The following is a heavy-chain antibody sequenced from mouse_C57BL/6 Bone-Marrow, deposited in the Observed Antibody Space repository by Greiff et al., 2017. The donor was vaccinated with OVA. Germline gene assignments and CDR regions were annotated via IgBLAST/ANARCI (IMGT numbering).Heavy chain of an antibody. D-gene: IGHD2-4*01. V-gene: IGHV5-9-1*02. CDR1: GFTFSSYA. J-gene: IGHJ1*03. CDR3: TRDYYDYDGGYFDV. CDR2: ISSGGDYI. Sequence: EVQGVESGEGLVKPGGSLKLSCAASGFTFSSYAMSWVRQTPEKRLEWVAYISSGGDYIYYADTVKGRFTISRDNARNTLYLQMSSLKSEDTAMYYCTRDYYDYDGGYFDVWGTGTTVTVSS.